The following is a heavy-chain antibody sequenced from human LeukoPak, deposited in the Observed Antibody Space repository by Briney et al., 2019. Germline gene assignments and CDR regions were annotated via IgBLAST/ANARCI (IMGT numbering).Heavy chain of an antibody. D-gene: IGHD1-26*01. CDR2: ISSSSSYI. CDR1: GFTFSIYT. J-gene: IGHJ4*02. V-gene: IGHV3-21*01. CDR3: ARSGTSEVFGY. Sequence: GRSLRLSCSASGFTFSIYTMNWVRQAPGKGLEWVSSISSSSSYIYYADSVKGRFTISRDNAKNSLFLQMNSLTAEDTAVYYCARSGTSEVFGYWGQGTLVTVSS.